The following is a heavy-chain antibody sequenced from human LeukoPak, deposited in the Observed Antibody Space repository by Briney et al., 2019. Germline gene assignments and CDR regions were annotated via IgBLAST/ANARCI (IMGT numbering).Heavy chain of an antibody. V-gene: IGHV5-51*01. Sequence: GESLKISCKGSGYSFSSYWIGWVRQVSGKGLELMGILYPGDSRTTYNPSFQGQVTISADKSISTAYLQWSSLKASDTAIYYCAKYYDTSGYFDYWGQGTLVTVSS. CDR2: LYPGDSRT. CDR3: AKYYDTSGYFDY. D-gene: IGHD3-22*01. CDR1: GYSFSSYW. J-gene: IGHJ4*02.